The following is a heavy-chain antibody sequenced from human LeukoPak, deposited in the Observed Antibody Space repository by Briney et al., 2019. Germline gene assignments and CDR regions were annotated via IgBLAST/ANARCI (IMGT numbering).Heavy chain of an antibody. CDR1: GFSFSTYS. V-gene: IGHV3-30*03. CDR2: ISYDGSNK. Sequence: GGSLRLSCAASGFSFSTYSMNWVRQAPGKGLEWVAVISYDGSNKYYADSVKGRFTISRDNSKNTLYLQMNSLRAEDTAVYYCARAEGGYSSIRGYFQHWGQGTLVTVSS. D-gene: IGHD6-13*01. J-gene: IGHJ1*01. CDR3: ARAEGGYSSIRGYFQH.